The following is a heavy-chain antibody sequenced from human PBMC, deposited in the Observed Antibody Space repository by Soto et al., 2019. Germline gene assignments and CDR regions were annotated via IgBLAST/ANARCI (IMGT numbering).Heavy chain of an antibody. CDR1: GYTFTSYG. D-gene: IGHD3-9*01. CDR3: AREGHYDILTGYLPYYYYYGMDV. CDR2: ISAYNGNT. V-gene: IGHV1-18*04. Sequence: ASVKVSCKASGYTFTSYGISWVRQAPGQGLEWMGWISAYNGNTNYAQELQGRVTMTTDTSTSTAYMELRSLRSDDTAVYYCAREGHYDILTGYLPYYYYYGMDVWGQGTTVTVSS. J-gene: IGHJ6*02.